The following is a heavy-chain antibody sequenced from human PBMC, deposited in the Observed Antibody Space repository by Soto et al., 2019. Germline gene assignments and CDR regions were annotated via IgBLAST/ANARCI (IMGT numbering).Heavy chain of an antibody. V-gene: IGHV3-66*01. CDR2: IYSGGST. D-gene: IGHD5-12*01. CDR3: ARAVDILGYIA. Sequence: EVQLVESGGGLVQPGGSLRLSCAASGFTVSSNYMSWVRQAPGKGLEWVSVIYSGGSTYYADSVKGRFTISRDNSKNTLYLQMNSLRDEDTAVYYCARAVDILGYIAWGQGTLVTVSS. CDR1: GFTVSSNY. J-gene: IGHJ4*02.